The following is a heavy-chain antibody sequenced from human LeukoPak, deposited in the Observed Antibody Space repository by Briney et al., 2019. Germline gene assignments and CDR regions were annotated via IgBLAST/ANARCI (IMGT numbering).Heavy chain of an antibody. CDR1: SGSISNGGYY. Sequence: SETLSLTCTVSSGSISNGGYYWVWIRQPPGKGLEWIGSIYYSGTSYYNPSLTSRVTISVDTSKNQFSLKLSSVTAADTAVYFCARHSSYVSPVRYWGQGTLVTVSP. V-gene: IGHV4-39*01. D-gene: IGHD3-10*02. CDR2: IYYSGTS. J-gene: IGHJ4*02. CDR3: ARHSSYVSPVRY.